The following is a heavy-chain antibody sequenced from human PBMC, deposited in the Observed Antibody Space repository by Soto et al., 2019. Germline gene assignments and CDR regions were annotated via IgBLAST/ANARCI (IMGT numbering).Heavy chain of an antibody. D-gene: IGHD2-21*02. V-gene: IGHV1-69*13. J-gene: IGHJ5*02. CDR2: ISPIFGTA. CDR3: ARDPRGAYCGGDCYSYWFDP. CDR1: GVTFSSYA. Sequence: SVKVSCKASGVTFSSYAISWVRQAPGQGLEWMGWISPIFGTANYAQKFQGRVTITADESTSTAYMELSSLRSEDTAVYYCARDPRGAYCGGDCYSYWFDPWGQGTLVTVS.